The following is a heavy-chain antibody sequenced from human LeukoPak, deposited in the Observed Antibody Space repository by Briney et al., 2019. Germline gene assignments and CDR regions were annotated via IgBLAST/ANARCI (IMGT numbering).Heavy chain of an antibody. CDR1: GSSFNIYY. V-gene: IGHV4-59*08. CDR3: ARRFPAITMVRGVTYYFDY. Sequence: SKTLSLTCTVSGSSFNIYYWSWIRQPPGKGLEWIGYIYYSGSTNYNPSLKSRVTISVDTSKNQFSLKLSSVTAADTAVYYCARRFPAITMVRGVTYYFDYWGQGTLVTVSS. D-gene: IGHD3-10*01. CDR2: IYYSGST. J-gene: IGHJ4*02.